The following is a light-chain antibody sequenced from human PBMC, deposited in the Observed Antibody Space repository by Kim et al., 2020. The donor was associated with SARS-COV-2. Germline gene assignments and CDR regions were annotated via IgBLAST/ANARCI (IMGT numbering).Light chain of an antibody. CDR2: DDI. V-gene: IGLV3-21*02. CDR3: QVWDNSADVVI. Sequence: SYELTQTPSVSVAPGETASILCGGNIIGSKSVHWYQQRPGQVPVLVVYDDITRPSGIPERLSGSRSGNTATLTISAVEVGDEADYYCQVWDNSADVVIFGGGTQLTVL. CDR1: IIGSKS. J-gene: IGLJ2*01.